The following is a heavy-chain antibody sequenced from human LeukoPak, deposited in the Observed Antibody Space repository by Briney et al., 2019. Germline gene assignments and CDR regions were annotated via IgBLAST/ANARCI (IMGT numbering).Heavy chain of an antibody. J-gene: IGHJ4*02. CDR3: ARDGAAGPAKYYFDY. CDR1: GFTFSSYG. D-gene: IGHD6-13*01. Sequence: GGSLRLSCAASGFTFSSYGMHWVRQAPGKGLEWVAFIRYDGSNKYYADSVKGRFTISRDNSKNTLYLQMNSLRAEDTAVYYCARDGAAGPAKYYFDYWGQGTLVTVSS. CDR2: IRYDGSNK. V-gene: IGHV3-30*02.